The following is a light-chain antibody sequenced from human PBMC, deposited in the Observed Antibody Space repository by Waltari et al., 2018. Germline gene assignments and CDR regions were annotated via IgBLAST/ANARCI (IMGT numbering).Light chain of an antibody. Sequence: EIVLTQSPGTLSLSPGEGATLSCRTSQTIRTTYLAWYQQKPGQAPTLRIYGTFTRATGIPDRFTGSGSGTYFSLTISSLEPEDFATYYCQQYDISPLTFGGGTKVEIK. CDR1: QTIRTTY. J-gene: IGKJ4*01. CDR3: QQYDISPLT. CDR2: GTF. V-gene: IGKV3-20*01.